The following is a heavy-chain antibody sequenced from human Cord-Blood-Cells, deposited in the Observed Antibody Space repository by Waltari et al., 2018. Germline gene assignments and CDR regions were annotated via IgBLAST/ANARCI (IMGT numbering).Heavy chain of an antibody. D-gene: IGHD4-17*01. CDR2: IKQDGSEK. Sequence: EVQLVESGGGLVQPGGSLRLSCAASGFTFSSYWMSWVRQAPGKGLEGVANIKQDGSEKYYVDSVKGRFTISIDNAKNSLYLQMNSLRAEDTAVYYCTTPPYGDYDYWGQGTLVTVSS. CDR1: GFTFSSYW. CDR3: TTPPYGDYDY. J-gene: IGHJ4*02. V-gene: IGHV3-7*01.